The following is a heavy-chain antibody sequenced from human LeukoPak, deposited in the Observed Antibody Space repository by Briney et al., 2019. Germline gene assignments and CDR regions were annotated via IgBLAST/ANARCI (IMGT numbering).Heavy chain of an antibody. CDR2: IYYSGST. CDR3: ARRLEMATIDY. V-gene: IGHV4-39*01. CDR1: GGSISSSSYY. J-gene: IGHJ4*02. Sequence: PSETLSLTCTVSGGSISSSSYYWGSIRQPPGKGLEWIGSIYYSGSTYYNPSLKSRVTISVDTSKNQFSLKLSSVTAADTAVYYCARRLEMATIDYWGQGTLVTVSS. D-gene: IGHD5-24*01.